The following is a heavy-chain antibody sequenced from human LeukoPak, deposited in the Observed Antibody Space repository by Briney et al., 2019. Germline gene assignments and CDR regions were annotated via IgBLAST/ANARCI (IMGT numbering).Heavy chain of an antibody. Sequence: SETLPLTCTVSGGSISSSSYYWGWIRQPPGKGLEWIGSIYYSGSTYYNPSLKSRVTISVDTSKNQFSLKLSSVTAADTAVYYCARRLPAASYFDYWGQGTLVTVSS. D-gene: IGHD2-15*01. J-gene: IGHJ4*02. V-gene: IGHV4-39*01. CDR1: GGSISSSSYY. CDR2: IYYSGST. CDR3: ARRLPAASYFDY.